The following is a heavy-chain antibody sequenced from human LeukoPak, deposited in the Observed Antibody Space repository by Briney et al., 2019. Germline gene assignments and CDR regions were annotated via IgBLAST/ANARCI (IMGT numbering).Heavy chain of an antibody. CDR2: IIPIFGTA. D-gene: IGHD2-2*01. Sequence: SVKVPCKASGGTFSSYAISWVRQAPGQGLEWMGGIIPIFGTANYAQKFQGRVTITADESTSTAYMELSSLRSEDTAVYYCARALLRYCSSTSCYEWDYYYYGMDVWGQGTTVTVSS. V-gene: IGHV1-69*13. CDR1: GGTFSSYA. J-gene: IGHJ6*02. CDR3: ARALLRYCSSTSCYEWDYYYYGMDV.